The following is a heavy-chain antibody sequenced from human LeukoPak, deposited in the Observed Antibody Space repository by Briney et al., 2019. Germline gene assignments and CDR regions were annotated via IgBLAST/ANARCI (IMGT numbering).Heavy chain of an antibody. V-gene: IGHV3-21*01. J-gene: IGHJ4*02. CDR2: ISSSSSYI. CDR3: ARGGYYGSGRYYFDS. D-gene: IGHD3-3*01. Sequence: PGGSLRLSCAASGFTFSSYSMNWVRQAPGKGLEWVSSISSSSSYIYYADSVKGRFTISRDNAKNMLHLQMNSLRAEDTAVYYCARGGYYGSGRYYFDSWGQGTLVTVSS. CDR1: GFTFSSYS.